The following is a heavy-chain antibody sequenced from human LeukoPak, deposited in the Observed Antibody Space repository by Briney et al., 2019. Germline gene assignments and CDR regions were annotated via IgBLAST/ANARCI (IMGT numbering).Heavy chain of an antibody. CDR1: GFTFSSYS. D-gene: IGHD3-3*01. V-gene: IGHV3-23*01. Sequence: GGSLRLSCAASGFTFSSYSMNWVRQAPGKGLEWVSAISGISGSTTIYADSVKGRFAVSRDNSRNTLFLQMNSLRAEDTAVYHRARDRSGYANDAFDFWGQGTMVTVSS. CDR3: ARDRSGYANDAFDF. J-gene: IGHJ3*01. CDR2: ISGISGSTT.